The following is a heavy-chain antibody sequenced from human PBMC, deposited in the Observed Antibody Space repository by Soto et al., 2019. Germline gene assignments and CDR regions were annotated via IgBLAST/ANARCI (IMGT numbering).Heavy chain of an antibody. CDR1: GYTFTSYY. Sequence: ASVKVSCKASGYTFTSYYMHWVPQAPGQGLEWMGIINPSGGSTSYAQKFQGRVTMTRDTSTSTVYMELSSLRSEDTAVYYCARDPSCSSTSCYEEGDAFDIWGQGTMVTVSS. CDR2: INPSGGST. J-gene: IGHJ3*02. D-gene: IGHD2-2*01. CDR3: ARDPSCSSTSCYEEGDAFDI. V-gene: IGHV1-46*03.